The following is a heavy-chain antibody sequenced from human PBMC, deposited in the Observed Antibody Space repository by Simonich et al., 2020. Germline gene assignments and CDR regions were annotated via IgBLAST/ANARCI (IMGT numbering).Heavy chain of an antibody. J-gene: IGHJ5*02. CDR1: GYTFTSYD. Sequence: QVQLVQSGAEVKKPGASVKVSCKASGYTFTSYDINWVRQATGQGLEWREWRNPNSGNTGYAQKFQGRVTITRNTSISTAYMELSSLRSEDTAVYYCARARYCSSTSCYNWFDPWGQGTLVTVSS. CDR2: RNPNSGNT. D-gene: IGHD2-2*01. V-gene: IGHV1-8*03. CDR3: ARARYCSSTSCYNWFDP.